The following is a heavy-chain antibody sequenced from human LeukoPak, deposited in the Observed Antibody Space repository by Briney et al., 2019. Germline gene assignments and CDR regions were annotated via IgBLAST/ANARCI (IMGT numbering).Heavy chain of an antibody. J-gene: IGHJ4*02. Sequence: SVKVSCKASGGTFSSYAISWVRQAPGQGLEWMGGIIPIFGTANYAQKFQGRVTITADESTSTAYMELSSLRSEDTAVYYCAAVDTVMEDVWYFDYWGQGTLVTVSS. D-gene: IGHD5-18*01. CDR1: GGTFSSYA. CDR2: IIPIFGTA. CDR3: AAVDTVMEDVWYFDY. V-gene: IGHV1-69*01.